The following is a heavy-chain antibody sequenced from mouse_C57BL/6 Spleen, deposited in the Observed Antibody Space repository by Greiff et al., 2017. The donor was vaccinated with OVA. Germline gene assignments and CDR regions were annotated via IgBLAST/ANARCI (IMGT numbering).Heavy chain of an antibody. V-gene: IGHV1-59*01. D-gene: IGHD3-2*02. CDR1: GYTFTSYW. CDR3: ARGGSSGYEGAMDY. Sequence: QVQLQQPGAELVRPGTSVKLSCKASGYTFTSYWMHWVKQRPGQGLEWIGVIDPSDSYTNYNQKFKGKATLTVDTSYSTAYMQLSSLTSEDSAVYYCARGGSSGYEGAMDYWGQGTSVTVSS. CDR2: IDPSDSYT. J-gene: IGHJ4*01.